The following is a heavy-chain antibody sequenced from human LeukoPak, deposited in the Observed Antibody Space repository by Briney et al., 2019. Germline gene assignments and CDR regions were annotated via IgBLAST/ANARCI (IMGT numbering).Heavy chain of an antibody. V-gene: IGHV3-48*03. CDR3: ARNRESYWVPELDY. D-gene: IGHD3-16*01. CDR2: ISSNGRTR. J-gene: IGHJ4*02. Sequence: GGSLRLSCAASGFTFNDYEMTWVRQAPGKGLEWISYISSNGRTRSYADSVKGRFTISRDNAKNTLYLQMNSLRAEDTAVYYCARNRESYWVPELDYWGQGTLVTVSS. CDR1: GFTFNDYE.